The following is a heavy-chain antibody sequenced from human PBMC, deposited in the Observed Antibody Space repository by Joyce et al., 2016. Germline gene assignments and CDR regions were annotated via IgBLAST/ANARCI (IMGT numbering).Heavy chain of an antibody. D-gene: IGHD1-1*01. J-gene: IGHJ5*02. Sequence: HLVQSGPEVKRPGASVKVSCKTSGYTFTSFGITWVRQAPGQGLEWMGWISKTNGNTKYAQKLQGRITMTTDISTSTVYMELRSLKSDDTAVYYCATGDTGSYGPWGQGTLVTVSS. CDR1: GYTFTSFG. CDR2: ISKTNGNT. CDR3: ATGDTGSYGP. V-gene: IGHV1-18*01.